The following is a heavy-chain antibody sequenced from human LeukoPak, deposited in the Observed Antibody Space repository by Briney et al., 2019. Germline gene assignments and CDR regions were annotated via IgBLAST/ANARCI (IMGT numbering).Heavy chain of an antibody. CDR3: ARANRNYYDTGGLYY. Sequence: SETLSLTCTVSGGSISSYYWSWIRQPPGKGLEWIGYIYYSGSTNYNPSLKSRVTISVDTSKNQFSLKLTSVTAADTAVYYCARANRNYYDTGGLYYWGQGTLVTVSS. J-gene: IGHJ4*02. V-gene: IGHV4-59*01. D-gene: IGHD3-22*01. CDR1: GGSISSYY. CDR2: IYYSGST.